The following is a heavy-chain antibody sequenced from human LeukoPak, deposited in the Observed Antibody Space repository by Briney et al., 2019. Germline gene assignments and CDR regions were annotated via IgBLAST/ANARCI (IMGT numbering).Heavy chain of an antibody. V-gene: IGHV4-39*07. CDR1: GGSISSSSYY. CDR3: AREDCSGSPIDY. J-gene: IGHJ4*02. D-gene: IGHD6-19*01. CDR2: IYYSGST. Sequence: PSETLCLTCTVSGGSISSSSYYWGWIRQPPGKGLEWVGSIYYSGSTYYNPSLKRRVTISVDTSKNQFSLKLSSVTAAATAVYYCAREDCSGSPIDYWGQGTLVTVSS.